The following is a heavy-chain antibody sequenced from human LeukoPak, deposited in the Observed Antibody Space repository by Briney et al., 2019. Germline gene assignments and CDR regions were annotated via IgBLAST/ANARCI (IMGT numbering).Heavy chain of an antibody. D-gene: IGHD2-15*01. CDR1: GFTFSSYS. CDR2: ISSSSSYI. V-gene: IGHV3-21*01. J-gene: IGHJ6*02. CDR3: ASDRYCSGGSCYSYYYYYGMDV. Sequence: GGSLRLSCAASGFTFSSYSMNWVRQAPGKGLEWVSSISSSSSYIYYADPVKGRFTISRDNAKNSLYLQMNSLRAEDTAVYYCASDRYCSGGSCYSYYYYYGMDVWGQGTTVTVSS.